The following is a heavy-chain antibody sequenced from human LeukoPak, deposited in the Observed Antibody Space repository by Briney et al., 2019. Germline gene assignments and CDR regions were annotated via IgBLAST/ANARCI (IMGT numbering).Heavy chain of an antibody. V-gene: IGHV4-59*02. CDR1: GDSVTSTY. CDR2: VHHSESS. CDR3: ARESAGSLHDSTAAFHY. D-gene: IGHD2-8*02. J-gene: IGHJ4*02. Sequence: SETLSLTCSVSGDSVTSTYWSWIRQPPGKGLEWIAYVHHSESSNYNPSFRSRVIIPVDTSRNQFSLRLSSVTAADTAIYYCARESAGSLHDSTAAFHYWGQGILVIVSS.